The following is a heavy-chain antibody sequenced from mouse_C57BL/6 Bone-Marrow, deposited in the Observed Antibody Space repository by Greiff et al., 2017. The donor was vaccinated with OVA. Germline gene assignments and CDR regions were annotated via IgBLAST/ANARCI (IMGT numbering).Heavy chain of an antibody. CDR1: GYTFTNYW. Sequence: QVQLQQSGAELVRPGTSVKMSCKASGYTFTNYWIGWAKQRPGHGLEWIGDIYPGGGYTNYNEKFKGKATLTADKSTSTAYMQFSSLTSEDSAIYYCARGYDYDYAMDYWGQGTSVTVSS. CDR3: ARGYDYDYAMDY. V-gene: IGHV1-63*01. CDR2: IYPGGGYT. J-gene: IGHJ4*01. D-gene: IGHD2-4*01.